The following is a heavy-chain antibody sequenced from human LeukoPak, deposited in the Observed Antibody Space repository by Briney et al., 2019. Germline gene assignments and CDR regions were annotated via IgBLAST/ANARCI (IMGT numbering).Heavy chain of an antibody. CDR1: GLTFSSYS. CDR2: ISHDLSFK. CDR3: TRDITDSSGITWFDP. D-gene: IGHD3-22*01. V-gene: IGHV3-33*08. Sequence: GGSLRLSCAASGLTFSSYSMNWVRQAPGKGLEWVAVISHDLSFKYYADSVKGRFTISRDNFKNTLFLQMNSLRAEDTAVYYCTRDITDSSGITWFDPWGQGTLVTVSS. J-gene: IGHJ5*02.